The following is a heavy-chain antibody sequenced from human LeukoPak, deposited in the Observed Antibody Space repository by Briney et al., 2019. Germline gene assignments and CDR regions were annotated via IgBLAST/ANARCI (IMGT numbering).Heavy chain of an antibody. CDR3: ARNRGWEVNY. CDR1: GFSFSSYE. D-gene: IGHD1-26*01. V-gene: IGHV3-48*03. J-gene: IGHJ4*02. CDR2: INSIGTTI. Sequence: GGSLRLSCAASGFSFSSYEMNSVRQAPGKGPEWISYINSIGTTIYYADSVKGRFTVSRDNAKSTLYLQTSSLRVEDTAVYYCARNRGWEVNYWGQGTLVTVSS.